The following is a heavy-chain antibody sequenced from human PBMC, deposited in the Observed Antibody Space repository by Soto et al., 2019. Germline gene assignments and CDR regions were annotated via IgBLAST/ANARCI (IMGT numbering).Heavy chain of an antibody. CDR2: IWYDGSNK. V-gene: IGHV3-33*01. Sequence: GGSMRLSCAASGFTFSSYGMHWVRQAPGKGLEWVAVIWYDGSNKYYADSVKGRFTISRDNSKNTLYLQMNSLRAEDTAVYYCARTSTAAAGTPNYYYYYYMDVWGKGTTVTVSS. J-gene: IGHJ6*03. CDR3: ARTSTAAAGTPNYYYYYYMDV. D-gene: IGHD6-13*01. CDR1: GFTFSSYG.